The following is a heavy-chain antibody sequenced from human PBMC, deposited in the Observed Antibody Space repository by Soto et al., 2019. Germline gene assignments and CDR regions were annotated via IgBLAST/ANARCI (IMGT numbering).Heavy chain of an antibody. Sequence: ASVKVSCKASGYTFTGYYMHWVRQAPGQGLEWMGWINPNSGGTNYAQKFQGWVTMTRDTSISTAYMELSRLRSDDTAVYYCARDRETGTLPARYYYGMAFGGQGTTVTVSS. J-gene: IGHJ6*02. CDR3: ARDRETGTLPARYYYGMAF. CDR2: INPNSGGT. CDR1: GYTFTGYY. D-gene: IGHD1-1*01. V-gene: IGHV1-2*04.